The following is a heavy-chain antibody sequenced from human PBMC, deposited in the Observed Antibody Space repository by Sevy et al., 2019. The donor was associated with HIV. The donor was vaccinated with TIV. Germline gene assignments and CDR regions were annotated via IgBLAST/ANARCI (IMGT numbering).Heavy chain of an antibody. CDR3: ARSSVVRGVAFDF. J-gene: IGHJ3*01. CDR2: TRNKANSYTT. Sequence: GGSLRLSCAASGFTFSDHYMDWVRQAPGKGLEWVGRTRNKANSYTTEYAASVKGRFTISRDVSKNSLYLQMNSLKAEDTAVYYCARSSVVRGVAFDFWGQGTMVTVSS. CDR1: GFTFSDHY. V-gene: IGHV3-72*01. D-gene: IGHD2-15*01.